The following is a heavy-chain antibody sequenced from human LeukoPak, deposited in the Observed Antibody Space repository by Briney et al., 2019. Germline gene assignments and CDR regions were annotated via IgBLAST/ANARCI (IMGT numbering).Heavy chain of an antibody. J-gene: IGHJ5*02. V-gene: IGHV3-23*01. D-gene: IGHD6-19*01. CDR2: ISGSGGST. CDR1: GFTFSSYA. CDR3: AKTLAVAGTSNWFDP. Sequence: GGSLRLSCAASGFTFSSYAMSWVRQAPGKGLEWVSAISGSGGSTYYADSVKGRFTISGDNSKNTLYLQMNSLRAEDTAVYYCAKTLAVAGTSNWFDPWGQGTLVTVSS.